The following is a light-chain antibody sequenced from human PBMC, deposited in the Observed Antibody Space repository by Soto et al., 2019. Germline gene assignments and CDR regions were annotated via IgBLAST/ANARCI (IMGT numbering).Light chain of an antibody. CDR1: ESVNTAY. CDR2: GAS. CDR3: PQYGYSPWT. Sequence: EIVLTQSPVTLSLSPAERATLSCRASESVNTAYLAWYQHRPAQAPRLLIYGASSRATGVPDRFSGSGSGTEFTVTIARLEPADFALYYCPQYGYSPWTFGLGTKVDIK. J-gene: IGKJ1*01. V-gene: IGKV3-20*01.